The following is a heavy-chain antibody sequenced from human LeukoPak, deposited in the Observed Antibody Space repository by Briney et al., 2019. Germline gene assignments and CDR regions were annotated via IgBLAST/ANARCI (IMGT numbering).Heavy chain of an antibody. J-gene: IGHJ4*02. CDR1: GGSISSYY. CDR2: IYYSGST. D-gene: IGHD6-13*01. Sequence: SETLSLTCTVSGGSISSYYWSWIRQPPGKGLEWIGYIYYSGSTNYNPSLKGRVTISVDTSKNQFSLKLSSVTAADTAVYYCARQRLAAAGSSHFGYWGQGTLVTVSS. CDR3: ARQRLAAAGSSHFGY. V-gene: IGHV4-59*08.